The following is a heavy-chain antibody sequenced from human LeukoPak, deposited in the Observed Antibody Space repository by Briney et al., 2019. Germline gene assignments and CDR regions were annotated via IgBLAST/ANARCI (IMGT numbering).Heavy chain of an antibody. V-gene: IGHV4-59*11. CDR2: IYYSGST. D-gene: IGHD2-2*02. CDR1: GGSISSHY. CDR3: ARAPGYCSSTSCYTDNWFDP. J-gene: IGHJ5*02. Sequence: SETLSLTRTVSGGSISSHYWSWIRQPPGKGLEWIGYIYYSGSTNYNPSLKSRVTISVDTSKNQFSLKLSSVTAADTAVYYCARAPGYCSSTSCYTDNWFDPWGQGTLVTVSS.